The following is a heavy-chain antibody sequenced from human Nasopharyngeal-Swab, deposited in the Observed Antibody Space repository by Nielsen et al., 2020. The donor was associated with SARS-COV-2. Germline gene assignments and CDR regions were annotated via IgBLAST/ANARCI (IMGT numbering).Heavy chain of an antibody. V-gene: IGHV1-69*13. D-gene: IGHD6-6*01. Sequence: SVKISCNASGGTFSSYAISWVRQAPGQGLEWRGGIIPIFGTANYAQKFQGRVTITADESTSTAYMELSSLRSEDTAVYYCARGIAARSWFDPWGQGTLVTVSS. CDR2: IIPIFGTA. CDR3: ARGIAARSWFDP. CDR1: GGTFSSYA. J-gene: IGHJ5*02.